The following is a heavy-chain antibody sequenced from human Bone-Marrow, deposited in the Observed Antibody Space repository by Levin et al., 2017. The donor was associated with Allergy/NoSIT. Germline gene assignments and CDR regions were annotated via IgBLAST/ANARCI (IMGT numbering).Heavy chain of an antibody. D-gene: IGHD3-22*01. CDR3: ATGYYHDSSSFDY. V-gene: IGHV3-30*03. CDR2: ISYNGNHD. CDR1: GFTFSSYG. Sequence: GGSLRLSCAASGFTFSSYGMHWVRQAPGKGLEWLALISYNGNHDSYSDSVRGRFTISRDNSKNTVFLQLYSLTTEDTATYYCATGYYHDSSSFDYWGQGTLVTVSS. J-gene: IGHJ4*02.